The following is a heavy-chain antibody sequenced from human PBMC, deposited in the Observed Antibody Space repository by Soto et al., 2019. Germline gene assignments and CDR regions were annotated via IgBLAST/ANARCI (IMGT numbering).Heavy chain of an antibody. J-gene: IGHJ6*02. CDR2: ISGSGGST. CDR1: GFTFSSYA. D-gene: IGHD5-18*01. CDR3: AREYSYGYYYYAMDV. V-gene: IGHV3-23*01. Sequence: AGGSLRLSCAASGFTFSSYAMSWVRQAPGKGLEWVSAISGSGGSTYYADSVKGRFTISRDNSKNTLYLQMNSLRAKDTAVYYCAREYSYGYYYYAMDVWGPGTTVTVSS.